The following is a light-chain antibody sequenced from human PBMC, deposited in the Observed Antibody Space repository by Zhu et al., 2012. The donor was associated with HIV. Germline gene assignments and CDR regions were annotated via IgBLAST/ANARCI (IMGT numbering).Light chain of an antibody. V-gene: IGKV3-20*01. CDR2: GAS. CDR1: QSVSSSY. CDR3: QQYGSSPPFT. J-gene: IGKJ3*01. Sequence: EIVLTQSPGTLSLSPGERATLSCRASQSVSSSYLAWYQQKPGQAPRLLIYGASSRATGIPDRFSGSGSGTDFTLTISRLEPEDFAVYYCQQYGSSPPFTFGPGSRSGHQT.